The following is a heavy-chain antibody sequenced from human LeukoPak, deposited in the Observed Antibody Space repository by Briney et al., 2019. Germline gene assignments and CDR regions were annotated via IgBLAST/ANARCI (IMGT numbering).Heavy chain of an antibody. D-gene: IGHD3-16*02. CDR1: GFTFDDYA. V-gene: IGHV3-9*01. Sequence: PGGSLRLSCAASGFTFDDYAMHWVRQAPGKGLEWVSGISWNSGSIGYADSVKGRFTISRDNAKNSLYLQMNSLRAEDTAVYYCARADYDYVWGSYRQYYFDSWGQGTLVTVSS. J-gene: IGHJ4*02. CDR3: ARADYDYVWGSYRQYYFDS. CDR2: ISWNSGSI.